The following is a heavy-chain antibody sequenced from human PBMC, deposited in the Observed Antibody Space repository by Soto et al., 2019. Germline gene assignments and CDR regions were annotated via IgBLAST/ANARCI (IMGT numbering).Heavy chain of an antibody. CDR1: GYTFTSYG. J-gene: IGHJ4*02. CDR2: ISAYNGNT. V-gene: IGHV1-18*01. D-gene: IGHD6-6*01. CDR3: ARDMYSSSSGGMGY. Sequence: ASAKVSCKASGYTFTSYGISWVRQAPGQGLEWMGWISAYNGNTNYAQKLQGRDTMTTDTSTSTAYMELRSLRSDDTAVYYCARDMYSSSSGGMGYWGQGTLVTVSS.